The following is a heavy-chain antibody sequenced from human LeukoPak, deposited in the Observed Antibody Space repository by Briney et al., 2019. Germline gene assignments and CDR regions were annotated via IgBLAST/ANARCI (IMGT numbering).Heavy chain of an antibody. CDR3: AKDIGGTSFSNWFDP. CDR2: ISYDGSDK. Sequence: GGSLRLSCAASGFTFRNYAMHWVRQAPGKGLEWVAVISYDGSDKYYVDFVKGRFTISRDNSRNTLYLQMNSLSADDTAVYYCAKDIGGTSFSNWFDPWGQGTLVTVSS. J-gene: IGHJ5*02. V-gene: IGHV3-33*06. CDR1: GFTFRNYA. D-gene: IGHD2-15*01.